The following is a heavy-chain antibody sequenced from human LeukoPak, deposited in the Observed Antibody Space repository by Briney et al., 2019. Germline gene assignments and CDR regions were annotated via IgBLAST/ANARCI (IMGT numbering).Heavy chain of an antibody. CDR3: AKDADTATIIYWYFDL. J-gene: IGHJ2*01. V-gene: IGHV3-30*18. Sequence: PGGSLRLSCTASGFTLSSFGMHWVRQAPGKGLEWVAVISDDGSNTYYADSVKGRFTISRDNPKNTLYLQLNSLRTEDTAVYYCAKDADTATIIYWYFDLWGRGTLVTVSS. CDR2: ISDDGSNT. CDR1: GFTLSSFG. D-gene: IGHD5-18*01.